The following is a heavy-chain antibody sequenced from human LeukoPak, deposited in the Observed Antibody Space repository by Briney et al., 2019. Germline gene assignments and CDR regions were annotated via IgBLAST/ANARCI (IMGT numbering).Heavy chain of an antibody. CDR2: IIPIFGTA. V-gene: IGHV1-69*05. D-gene: IGHD5-18*01. J-gene: IGHJ4*02. CDR3: VRVHKLWLYYFDY. CDR1: GGTFSSYA. Sequence: GGSVKVSCKASGGTFSSYAISWVRQAPGQGLEWMGRIIPIFGTANYAQKFQGRVTITTDESTSTAYMELSSLRSEDTAVYYCVRVHKLWLYYFDYWGQGTPVTVSS.